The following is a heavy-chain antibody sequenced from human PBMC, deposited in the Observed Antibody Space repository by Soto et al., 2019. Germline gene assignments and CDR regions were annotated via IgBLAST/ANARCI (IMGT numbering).Heavy chain of an antibody. CDR3: ARGRSLRIAAVGPTSGPLDP. Sequence: SVKVSCKASGGTFSSYAISWVRQAPGQGLEWMGGIIPIFGTANYAQKFQGRVTITADESTSTAYMELSSLRSEDTAVYYCARGRSLRIAAVGPTSGPLDPWGQGTLVTVSS. CDR2: IIPIFGTA. J-gene: IGHJ5*02. V-gene: IGHV1-69*13. CDR1: GGTFSSYA. D-gene: IGHD6-13*01.